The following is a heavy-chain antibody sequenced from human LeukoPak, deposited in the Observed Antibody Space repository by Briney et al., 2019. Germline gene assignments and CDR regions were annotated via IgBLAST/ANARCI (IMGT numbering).Heavy chain of an antibody. Sequence: ASVKVSCKASGYTFTGYYMHWVRQAPGQGLEWMGWINPNSGGTNYAQKFQSRVTMTRDTSISTAYMELSRLRSDDTAVYYCARVPGYSYGDNMLDYWGQGTLVTVSS. CDR1: GYTFTGYY. CDR2: INPNSGGT. J-gene: IGHJ4*02. CDR3: ARVPGYSYGDNMLDY. V-gene: IGHV1-2*02. D-gene: IGHD5-18*01.